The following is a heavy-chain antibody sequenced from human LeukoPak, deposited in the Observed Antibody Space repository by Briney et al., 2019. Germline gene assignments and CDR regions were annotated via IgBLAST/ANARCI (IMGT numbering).Heavy chain of an antibody. CDR1: GGSFSGYY. Sequence: SETLSLTCAVYGGSFSGYYWSWIRQPPGKGLEWIGYIYYSGSTYYNPSLKSRVTISVDTSKNQFSLKPSSVTAADTAVYYCAREDDSSGYYNYWGQGTLVTVSS. V-gene: IGHV4-34*09. J-gene: IGHJ4*02. CDR3: AREDDSSGYYNY. CDR2: IYYSGST. D-gene: IGHD3-22*01.